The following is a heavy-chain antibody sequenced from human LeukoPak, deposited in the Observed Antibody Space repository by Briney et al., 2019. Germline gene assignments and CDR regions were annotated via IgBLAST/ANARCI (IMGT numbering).Heavy chain of an antibody. D-gene: IGHD3-22*01. Sequence: GGSLRLSCSASGFTFRNLGMHWVRQAPAKGLEGVAGVWYYGSKQFYADSVKGRCTNSRDNSKNTIYLQMNSLRLEDTAVYYCAREYDGRGYSHYFGYWGQGTLVTVAS. CDR2: VWYYGSKQ. CDR1: GFTFRNLG. CDR3: AREYDGRGYSHYFGY. J-gene: IGHJ4*02. V-gene: IGHV3-33*01.